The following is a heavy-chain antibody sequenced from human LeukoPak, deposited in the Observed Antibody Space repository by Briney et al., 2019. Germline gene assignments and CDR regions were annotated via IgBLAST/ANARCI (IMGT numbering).Heavy chain of an antibody. V-gene: IGHV4-34*01. D-gene: IGHD3-10*01. CDR2: INHSRST. CDR3: ARRLGRKFGERFYYYHYMDV. Sequence: PSETLSLTCTVPGGSISSYYWNWIRQPPGKGLEWIGEINHSRSTNYHPSLKSRVTISVDMSKNQFSLKLSSVTAADTAVYYCARRLGRKFGERFYYYHYMDVWGKGTTVTISS. J-gene: IGHJ6*03. CDR1: GGSISSYY.